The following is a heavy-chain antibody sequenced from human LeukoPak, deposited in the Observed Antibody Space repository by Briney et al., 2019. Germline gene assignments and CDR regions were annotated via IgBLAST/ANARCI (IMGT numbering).Heavy chain of an antibody. CDR1: GFTFSDYY. V-gene: IGHV3-11*06. D-gene: IGHD6-19*01. J-gene: IGHJ4*02. CDR3: ARQWLIYPDY. Sequence: GGSLRLSCAASGFTFSDYYMSWIRQAPGKGLEWVSSISSVSTYIYYADSVKGRFTISRDNTKNSLYLQLNSLRGEDTGIYYCARQWLIYPDYWGQGTPVTVTS. CDR2: ISSVSTYI.